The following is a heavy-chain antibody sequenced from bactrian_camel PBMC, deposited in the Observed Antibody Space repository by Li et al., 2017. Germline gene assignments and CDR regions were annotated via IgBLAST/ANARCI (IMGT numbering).Heavy chain of an antibody. CDR2: IGQHGDT. J-gene: IGHJ4*01. CDR1: GYIYSSHC. CDR3: AACDSDYDVL. D-gene: IGHD4*01. Sequence: DVQLVESGGGAVQAGGSLRLSCVASGYIYSSHCMGWVRQAPGKEREGVAAIGQHGDTSYADSVKGRFTISKDNAKNTLYLQMNSLKTEDTAVYYCAACDSDYDVLWGQGTQVTVS. V-gene: IGHV3S67*01.